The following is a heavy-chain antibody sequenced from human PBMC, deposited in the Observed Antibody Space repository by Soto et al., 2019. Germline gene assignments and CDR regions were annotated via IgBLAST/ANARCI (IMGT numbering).Heavy chain of an antibody. CDR1: GFTFSSYA. J-gene: IGHJ4*02. CDR2: ISNDGSRK. D-gene: IGHD6-19*01. V-gene: IGHV3-30-3*01. CDR3: ATPRPAIALAGYYYFDY. Sequence: QVQLVESGGGVVQPERSLRLSCAASGFTFSSYAMHWVRQAPGKGLEWVSVISNDGSRKYYADSVKGRFTISRDNSNNMLYLQMISLRPEDTGVYYCATPRPAIALAGYYYFDYWGQGTLVTVSS.